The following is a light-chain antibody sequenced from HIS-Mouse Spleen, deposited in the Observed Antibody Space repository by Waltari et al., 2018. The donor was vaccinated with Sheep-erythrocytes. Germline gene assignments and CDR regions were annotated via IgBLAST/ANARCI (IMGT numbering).Light chain of an antibody. CDR2: AAS. J-gene: IGKJ4*01. CDR3: QQSYSTPPLT. Sequence: DIQMTQSPSSLSASVGDRVTITCRASQSISRYLNWYQQEPGKAPKLLIYAASSLQSGVPSRFSGSGSGTDFTLTISSLQPEDFATYYCQQSYSTPPLTFGGGTK. V-gene: IGKV1-39*01. CDR1: QSISRY.